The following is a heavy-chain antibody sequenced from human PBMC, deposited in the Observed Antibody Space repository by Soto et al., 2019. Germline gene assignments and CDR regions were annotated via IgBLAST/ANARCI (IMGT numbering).Heavy chain of an antibody. V-gene: IGHV1-18*01. D-gene: IGHD3-9*01. CDR3: ARDGLADYDILIGYKDYYYGMDV. CDR1: GYTFTSYG. CDR2: ISAYNGNT. J-gene: IGHJ6*02. Sequence: ASVKVSCKASGYTFTSYGISWVRQAPGQGLEWMGWISAYNGNTNYAQKLQGRVTMTTDTSTSTAYMELRSLRSDDTAVYYCARDGLADYDILIGYKDYYYGMDVWGQGTTVTVSS.